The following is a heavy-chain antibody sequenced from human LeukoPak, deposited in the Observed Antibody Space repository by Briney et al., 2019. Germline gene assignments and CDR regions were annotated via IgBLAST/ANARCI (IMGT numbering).Heavy chain of an antibody. CDR3: ARGLIAASAAPGY. CDR1: GFTVSSNY. D-gene: IGHD2-2*01. CDR2: IYSGGST. V-gene: IGHV3-53*01. J-gene: IGHJ4*02. Sequence: RGSLRLSCAASGFTVSSNYMSWVRQAPGKGLEWVSVIYSGGSTYYADSVKGRFTISRDNSKTTLYLQMNSLRAEDTAVYFCARGLIAASAAPGYWGQGTLVTVSS.